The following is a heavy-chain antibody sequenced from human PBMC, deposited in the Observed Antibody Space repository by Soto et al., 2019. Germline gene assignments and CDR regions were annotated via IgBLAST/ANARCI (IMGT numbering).Heavy chain of an antibody. Sequence: GGSLRLSCAASGFTFTSYAMSWVRQAPGKGLEWVSGISGGGGSTYYAASVKGRFTISRDNSKSTLYLQMNSLGAEDTAVYYCDIAGGHAILTSYRICSGPWGQGTRVTVSS. D-gene: IGHD3-9*01. CDR3: DIAGGHAILTSYRICSGP. CDR2: ISGGGGST. V-gene: IGHV3-23*01. CDR1: GFTFTSYA. J-gene: IGHJ5*02.